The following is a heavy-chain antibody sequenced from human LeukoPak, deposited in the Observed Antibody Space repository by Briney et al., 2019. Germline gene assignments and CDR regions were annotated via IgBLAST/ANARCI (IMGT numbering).Heavy chain of an antibody. CDR3: ARASKKVRGVMAGTYYFDY. CDR2: MNPNSGNT. V-gene: IGHV1-8*01. D-gene: IGHD3-10*01. CDR1: VYTFTSYD. J-gene: IGHJ4*02. Sequence: ASVKVSCKASVYTFTSYDINWVRQATGQGLEWMGWMNPNSGNTGYAQKFQGRVTMTRNTSISTAYMELSNLRSEDTAVYYCARASKKVRGVMAGTYYFDYWGQGTLVTVSS.